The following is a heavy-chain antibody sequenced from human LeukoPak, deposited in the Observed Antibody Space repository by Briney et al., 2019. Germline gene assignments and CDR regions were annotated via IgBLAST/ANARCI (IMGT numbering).Heavy chain of an antibody. Sequence: ASVKVSCKASGYTFTSYYMHWVRPATGQGLEWMGIINPSGGSTSYAQKFQGRVTMTRDTSTSTVYMELSSLRSEDTAVYYCARDAKSGNDYWGQGTLVTVSS. CDR3: ARDAKSGNDY. D-gene: IGHD3-3*01. V-gene: IGHV1-46*01. CDR2: INPSGGST. J-gene: IGHJ4*02. CDR1: GYTFTSYY.